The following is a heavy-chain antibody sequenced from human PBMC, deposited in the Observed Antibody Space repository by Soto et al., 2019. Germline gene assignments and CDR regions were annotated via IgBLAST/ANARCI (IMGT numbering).Heavy chain of an antibody. D-gene: IGHD3-3*02. V-gene: IGHV3-30*18. J-gene: IGHJ6*02. CDR3: AKDPIPGIAFLRYYYYGMDV. CDR1: GFTFSSYG. Sequence: QVQLVESGGGVVQPGRSLRLSCAASGFTFSSYGMHWVRQAPGKGLEWVAVISYDGSNKYYADSVKGRFTISRDNSKNTLYLQMNSLRAEDTAVYYCAKDPIPGIAFLRYYYYGMDVWGQGTTVTVSS. CDR2: ISYDGSNK.